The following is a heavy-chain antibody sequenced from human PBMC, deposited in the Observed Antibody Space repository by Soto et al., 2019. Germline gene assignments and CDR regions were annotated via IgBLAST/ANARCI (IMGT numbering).Heavy chain of an antibody. V-gene: IGHV3-48*02. J-gene: IGHJ6*02. Sequence: LVESGGGLVQPGGSLRLSCEASGLTFSTYGFNWVRQAPGKGLEWVSYITSSTTIYYADSVRGRFTTSRDNAKNSLYLQMNSLRDEDTAVYYCARQRNGAGDVLGQGTTVTVSS. CDR3: ARQRNGAGDV. CDR1: GLTFSTYG. CDR2: ITSSTTI. D-gene: IGHD1-1*01.